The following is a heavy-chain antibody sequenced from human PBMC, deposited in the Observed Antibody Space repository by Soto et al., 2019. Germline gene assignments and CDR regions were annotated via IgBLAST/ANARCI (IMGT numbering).Heavy chain of an antibody. CDR2: TYYRSKWYN. J-gene: IGHJ3*02. V-gene: IGHV6-1*01. CDR1: GDSDSSNSAA. CDR3: ARGYCSSTSCYDAFDI. Sequence: SQTLSLTCAISGDSDSSNSAAWNWIRQSPSRGLEWLGRTYYRSKWYNDYAVSVKSRITINPDTSKNQFSLQLNSVTPEDTAVYYCARGYCSSTSCYDAFDIWGQGTMVTVSS. D-gene: IGHD2-2*01.